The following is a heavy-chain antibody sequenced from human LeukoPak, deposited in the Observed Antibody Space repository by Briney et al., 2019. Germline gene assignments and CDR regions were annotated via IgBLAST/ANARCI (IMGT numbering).Heavy chain of an antibody. CDR2: INNNGGNT. CDR3: VKDGGDSGWYDHFDY. Sequence: HPGGSLRLSCSASGFTFRTYAMHWVRQAPGKGLEYVSGINNNGGNTNYVDSVKGRFTISRDNSKNTLYLQMSSLRAEDTAVYYCVKDGGDSGWYDHFDYWGQGTLVTVSS. J-gene: IGHJ4*02. D-gene: IGHD6-19*01. CDR1: GFTFRTYA. V-gene: IGHV3-64D*06.